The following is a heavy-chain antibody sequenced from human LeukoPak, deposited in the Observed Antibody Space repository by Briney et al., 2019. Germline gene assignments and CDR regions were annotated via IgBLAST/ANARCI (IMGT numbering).Heavy chain of an antibody. CDR2: INHSGGT. V-gene: IGHV4-34*01. J-gene: IGHJ5*02. D-gene: IGHD2-15*01. CDR1: GGSFSGYY. CDR3: SRGQDAATGQLPDWFDP. Sequence: SETLSLTCAVYGGSFSGYYWSWIRQPPGKGLEWIGEINHSGGTNYNPSLKSRVTLSVDLSKSHFSLKLTSVTSADKAVYYCSRGQDAATGQLPDWFDPWGQGTLVTVSS.